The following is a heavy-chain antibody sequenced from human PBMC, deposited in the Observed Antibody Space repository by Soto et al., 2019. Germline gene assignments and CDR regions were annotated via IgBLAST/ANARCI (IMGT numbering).Heavy chain of an antibody. D-gene: IGHD2-21*02. Sequence: ASVRASCRASGYTFTSCGISWVRQAPGQGLEWMGWISAYSGNPNYAQKLQGRVTMTTDTSTSTANMELRSLRSDDTAVYYCARDLWGYCGTDCYPLDVWGQGTTVTVSS. CDR1: GYTFTSCG. V-gene: IGHV1-18*01. CDR3: ARDLWGYCGTDCYPLDV. CDR2: ISAYSGNP. J-gene: IGHJ6*02.